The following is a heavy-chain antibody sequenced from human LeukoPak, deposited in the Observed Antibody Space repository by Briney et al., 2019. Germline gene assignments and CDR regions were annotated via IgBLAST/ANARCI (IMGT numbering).Heavy chain of an antibody. Sequence: SETLSLTCAVYGGSFSGYYWSWIRQPPGKGLEWIGEINHSGSTNYNPSLKSRVTISVDTSKNQFSLRLSSVTAADTAVYYCARDVEQLGFDYWGQGTLVTVSS. J-gene: IGHJ4*02. CDR3: ARDVEQLGFDY. CDR2: INHSGST. D-gene: IGHD6-13*01. CDR1: GGSFSGYY. V-gene: IGHV4-34*01.